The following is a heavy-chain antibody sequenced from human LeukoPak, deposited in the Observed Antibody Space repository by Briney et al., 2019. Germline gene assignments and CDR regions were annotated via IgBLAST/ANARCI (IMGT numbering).Heavy chain of an antibody. V-gene: IGHV4-34*01. D-gene: IGHD3-10*02. J-gene: IGHJ6*04. CDR3: AELGITMIGGV. CDR1: GGSFSGFY. Sequence: SETLSLSCTLYGGSFSGFYWSWIRQPPGKGLEWIGEINHSGSTNYNPSLKSRVTISVDTSKNQFFLKLSSVTAADTAVYYCAELGITMIGGVWGKGTTVTISS. CDR2: INHSGST.